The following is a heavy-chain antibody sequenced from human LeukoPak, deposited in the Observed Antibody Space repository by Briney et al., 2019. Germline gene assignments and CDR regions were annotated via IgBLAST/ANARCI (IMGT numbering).Heavy chain of an antibody. V-gene: IGHV1-8*01. CDR1: GYTFTSYD. CDR2: MNPNSGNT. J-gene: IGHJ3*02. CDR3: ARAVAEAFDI. D-gene: IGHD6-19*01. Sequence: ASVKVSCKASGYTFTSYDINWVRQATGQGLEWMGWMNPNSGNTGYAQKFQGRVSMTWNTSISTAYMELSSLKSEDTAVYYCARAVAEAFDIWGQGTMVAVSS.